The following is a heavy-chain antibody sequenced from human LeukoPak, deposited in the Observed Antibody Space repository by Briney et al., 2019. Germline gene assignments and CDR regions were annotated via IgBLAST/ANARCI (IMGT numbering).Heavy chain of an antibody. CDR3: ARHRSGGSQDDAFDI. D-gene: IGHD2-15*01. CDR2: IKQDGSEK. Sequence: GGSLRLSCAASGSTFSSYWMSWVRQAPGKGLEWVANIKQDGSEKYYVDSVKGRFTISRQNPKNSLFLQMNSLRAEDTAVYYCARHRSGGSQDDAFDIWGQGTLVTVSS. J-gene: IGHJ3*02. V-gene: IGHV3-7*01. CDR1: GSTFSSYW.